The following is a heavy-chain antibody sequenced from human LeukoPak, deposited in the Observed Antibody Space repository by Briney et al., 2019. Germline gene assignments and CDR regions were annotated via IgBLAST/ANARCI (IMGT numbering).Heavy chain of an antibody. CDR2: IKQYGSEK. CDR1: GFTYSTYW. Sequence: HPGGSLRLSCAASGFTYSTYWMSCVRQAPGKTLEWVAIIKQYGSEKSYVDSVKGRFTIFRDNAKNSLYLQMNNLRAEDTAVYYCAKGRALWTYDFDSWGQGTLVTVSS. D-gene: IGHD3/OR15-3a*01. J-gene: IGHJ4*02. CDR3: AKGRALWTYDFDS. V-gene: IGHV3-7*03.